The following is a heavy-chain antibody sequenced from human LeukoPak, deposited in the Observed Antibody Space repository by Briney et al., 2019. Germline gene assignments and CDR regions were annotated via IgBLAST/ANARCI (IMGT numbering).Heavy chain of an antibody. CDR1: GFTLSNSG. CDR3: AKSYSGNYNDAFGI. D-gene: IGHD1-26*01. V-gene: IGHV3-23*01. Sequence: PGGSLRLSCTASGFTLSNSGMSWVRQAPGEGLEWVSGIPGSGGNTYYADSVRGRFTISRDNSKNTLYLQMNSLRAEDTAVYYCAKSYSGNYNDAFGIWGQGTMVTVSS. CDR2: IPGSGGNT. J-gene: IGHJ3*02.